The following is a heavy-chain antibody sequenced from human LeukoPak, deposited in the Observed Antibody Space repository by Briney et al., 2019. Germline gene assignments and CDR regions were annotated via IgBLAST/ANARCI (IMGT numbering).Heavy chain of an antibody. D-gene: IGHD4-23*01. CDR1: GFSLSSGVVG. J-gene: IGHJ4*02. CDR3: THTVDYGGNPNDY. Sequence: SGPTLVKPTQTLTLTCTFSGFSLSSGVVGVGWIRQPPGKALEWLALIYWNDDKRYSPALKNRLTITKDTSANQVVLTLTNMEPVDTATYYCTHTVDYGGNPNDYWGQGTLVTVSS. V-gene: IGHV2-5*01. CDR2: IYWNDDK.